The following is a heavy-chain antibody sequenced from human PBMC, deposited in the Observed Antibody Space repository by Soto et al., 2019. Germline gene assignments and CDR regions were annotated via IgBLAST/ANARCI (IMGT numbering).Heavy chain of an antibody. CDR2: IYDSGSI. J-gene: IGHJ5*02. V-gene: IGHV4-59*01. D-gene: IGHD3-9*01. CDR3: ARSNYDILTGSRYNWFDP. CDR1: GGSISGYF. Sequence: SETLSLTCTVSGGSISGYFWSWLRQPPGKGLEWIGYIYDSGSINYNPSLKSRVTMSVDTSKNQFSLQLRSVTAVDTAVYFCARSNYDILTGSRYNWFDPWGQGTLVTVSS.